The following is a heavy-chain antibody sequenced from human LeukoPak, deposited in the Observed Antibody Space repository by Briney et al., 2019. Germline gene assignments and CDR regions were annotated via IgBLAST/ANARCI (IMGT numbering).Heavy chain of an antibody. V-gene: IGHV1-2*02. Sequence: ASVKVSCKASGYTFTGYYVHWVRQAPGQGLEWMGWINPNSGGTNYAQKFQGRVTMTRDTSISTAYMELSRLRSDDTAVYYCGKGGSSGWYGDSDFDYWGQGTLVTVSS. J-gene: IGHJ4*02. D-gene: IGHD6-19*01. CDR3: GKGGSSGWYGDSDFDY. CDR2: INPNSGGT. CDR1: GYTFTGYY.